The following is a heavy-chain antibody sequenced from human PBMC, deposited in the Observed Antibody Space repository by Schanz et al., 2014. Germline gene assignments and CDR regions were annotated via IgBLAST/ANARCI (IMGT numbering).Heavy chain of an antibody. J-gene: IGHJ6*02. D-gene: IGHD3-10*01. CDR2: ISAYNGHT. CDR3: ARAKRFGDMDV. V-gene: IGHV1-18*04. Sequence: QVQLVQSEAEVKKPGSSVKVSCKASGGTFSTYPINWLRQAPGQGLEWMGWISAYNGHTDYAQKLQGRVTLTTDTSTSTAYMELRNLRSDDTAVYYCARAKRFGDMDVWGQGTTVTVSS. CDR1: GGTFSTYP.